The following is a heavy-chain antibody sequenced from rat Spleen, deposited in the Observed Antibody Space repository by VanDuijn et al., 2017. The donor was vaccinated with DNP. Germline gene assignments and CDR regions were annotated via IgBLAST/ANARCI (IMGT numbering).Heavy chain of an antibody. J-gene: IGHJ2*01. CDR2: ISSGGSS. CDR1: GFSLTSYG. D-gene: IGHD1-9*01. Sequence: QVQMKETGPGLVQTTQTLSVTCTVSGFSLTSYGVSWVRQPPGKGLEWIVAISSGGSSYYNSAIKSRLSISRDTSKSQVFLKMNSLQTEDTAMYLCASSPTGIRYWGQGVMVTVSS. V-gene: IGHV2S8*01. CDR3: ASSPTGIRY.